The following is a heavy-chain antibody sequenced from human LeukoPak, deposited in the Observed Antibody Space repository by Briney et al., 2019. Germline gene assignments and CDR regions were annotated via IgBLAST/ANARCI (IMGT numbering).Heavy chain of an antibody. D-gene: IGHD3-22*01. V-gene: IGHV1-46*01. CDR2: INPSGGST. CDR3: ARVYYDSSGYYPRWFDP. J-gene: IGHJ5*02. Sequence: ASVKVSCKASGYTFTSYYMHWVRQAPGQGLEWMGIINPSGGSTSYAQKFQGRVTMTRDTSTSTVYMELSSLRSEDTAVYYCARVYYDSSGYYPRWFDPWGQGTLVTVSS. CDR1: GYTFTSYY.